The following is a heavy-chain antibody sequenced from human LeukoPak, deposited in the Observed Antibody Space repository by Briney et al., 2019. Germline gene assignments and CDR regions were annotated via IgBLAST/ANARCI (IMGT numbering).Heavy chain of an antibody. Sequence: SETLSLTCAVYGGSFSGYYWSWIRQPPGKGQEWIGEINHSGSTNYNPSLKSRVTISVDTSRNQFSLKLSSVTAADTAVYYCARGRTYDSSGYYRYYYYYYMDVWGKGTTVTVSS. CDR1: GGSFSGYY. CDR3: ARGRTYDSSGYYRYYYYYYMDV. J-gene: IGHJ6*03. D-gene: IGHD3-22*01. V-gene: IGHV4-34*01. CDR2: INHSGST.